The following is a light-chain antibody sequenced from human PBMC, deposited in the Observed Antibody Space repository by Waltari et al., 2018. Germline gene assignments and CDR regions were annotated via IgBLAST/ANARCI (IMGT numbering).Light chain of an antibody. V-gene: IGKV3-15*01. CDR2: GAS. CDR1: PRVSSK. J-gene: IGKJ4*01. CDR3: QHYNKLPLT. Sequence: EIVMTQSPATLSVSPGERATLSCRASPRVSSKLAWYQQKPGQAPRLLIYGASTRATGSPPRFTGSGSGTEFTLTISSLQSEDLAVYFCQHYNKLPLTFGGGTKVEI.